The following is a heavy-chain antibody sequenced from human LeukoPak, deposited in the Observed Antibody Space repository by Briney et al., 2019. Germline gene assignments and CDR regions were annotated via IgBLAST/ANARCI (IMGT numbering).Heavy chain of an antibody. D-gene: IGHD3-3*01. J-gene: IGHJ4*02. CDR2: IYHSGST. CDR1: GYSISSGYY. Sequence: PSETLSLTCTVSGYSISSGYYWGWIRQPPGKGLEWIGSIYHSGSTYYNPARKSRVTISVDTSKNQFSLKLSSVTAADTAVYYCARRTTIFGVVTKYYFDYWGQGTLVTVSS. V-gene: IGHV4-38-2*02. CDR3: ARRTTIFGVVTKYYFDY.